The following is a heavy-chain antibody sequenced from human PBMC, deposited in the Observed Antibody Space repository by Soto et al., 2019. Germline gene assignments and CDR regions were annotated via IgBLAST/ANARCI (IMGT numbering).Heavy chain of an antibody. CDR1: GFTFSSYF. D-gene: IGHD2-15*01. CDR3: ARGYCSGDTCYHIDY. CDR2: ISGSGGST. Sequence: GGSLRLSCAASGFTFSSYFMRWVRQAPGKGLEWVSSISGSGGSTYYTDSVKGRFTISRDNSKNTVYLQMNSLRAEDTAVYFCARGYCSGDTCYHIDYWGQGTLVTVS. V-gene: IGHV3-23*01. J-gene: IGHJ4*02.